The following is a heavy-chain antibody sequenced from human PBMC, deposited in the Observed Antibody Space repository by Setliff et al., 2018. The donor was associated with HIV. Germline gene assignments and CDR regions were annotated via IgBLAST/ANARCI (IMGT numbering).Heavy chain of an antibody. CDR3: ARVKSGTLGGYVDY. J-gene: IGHJ4*02. CDR2: IYYSGST. Sequence: SETLSLTCTVSGASISRSSYYWGWIRQPPGKGLEWIGSIYYSGSTYYNPSLKSRVTISVDTSKNQFSLRLSSVTAADTAVYFCARVKSGTLGGYVDYWGQGTLVNVSS. CDR1: GASISRSSYY. V-gene: IGHV4-39*07. D-gene: IGHD3-16*01.